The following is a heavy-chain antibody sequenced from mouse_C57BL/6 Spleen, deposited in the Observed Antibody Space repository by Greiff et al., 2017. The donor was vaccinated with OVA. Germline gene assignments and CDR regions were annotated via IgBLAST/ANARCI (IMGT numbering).Heavy chain of an antibody. CDR3: ARGDYYGSREGYFDY. Sequence: QVQLQQPGAELVKPGASVKLSCKASGYTFTSYWMHWVKQRPGQGLEWIGMIHPNSGSTNYNEKFKSKATLTVDNSSSTAYMQLSSLTSEDSAVYYCARGDYYGSREGYFDYWGQGTTLTVSA. D-gene: IGHD1-1*01. CDR1: GYTFTSYW. J-gene: IGHJ2*01. CDR2: IHPNSGST. V-gene: IGHV1-64*01.